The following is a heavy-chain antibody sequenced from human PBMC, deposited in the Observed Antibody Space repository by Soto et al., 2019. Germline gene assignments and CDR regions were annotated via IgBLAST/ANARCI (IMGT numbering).Heavy chain of an antibody. V-gene: IGHV3-23*01. Sequence: GGSLRLSCAASGFTFRNYGMSWVRQAPGKGLEWVSSITDNGASRFYADSVQGRFTISRDNSKNTLYLQMNSLRAEDTAVYYCARDRDVDTAMVSYYYYGMDVWGQGTTVTVSS. J-gene: IGHJ6*02. CDR2: ITDNGASR. CDR1: GFTFRNYG. CDR3: ARDRDVDTAMVSYYYYGMDV. D-gene: IGHD5-18*01.